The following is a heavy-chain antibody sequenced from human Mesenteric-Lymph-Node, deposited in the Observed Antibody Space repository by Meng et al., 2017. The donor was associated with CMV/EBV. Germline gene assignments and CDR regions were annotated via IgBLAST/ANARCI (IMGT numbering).Heavy chain of an antibody. CDR3: ARSGASNGGAFDI. V-gene: IGHV3-23*01. CDR1: GFTFSSYA. CDR2: ISTSGGTT. J-gene: IGHJ3*02. D-gene: IGHD2-8*01. Sequence: GGSLRLSCAASGFTFSSYAMNWVRQAPGKGLEWASAISTSGGTTTYADSVKGRFTISRDNSKNTLYLQMNSLRADDTAVYYCARSGASNGGAFDIWGQGTMVTVSS.